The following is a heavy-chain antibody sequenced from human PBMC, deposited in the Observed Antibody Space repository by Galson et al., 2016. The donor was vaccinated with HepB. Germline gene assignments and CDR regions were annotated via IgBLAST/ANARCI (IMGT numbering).Heavy chain of an antibody. V-gene: IGHV3-7*03. CDR3: ARNSSSWPYYSYYGMDV. J-gene: IGHJ6*02. CDR2: INEDGSER. Sequence: SLRLSCAASRFTFSSYWMNWVRQAPGKGLEWVANINEDGSERYYVDSVKGRFTISRDNVQNSLYLQMNSLRADDTAVYYCARNSSSWPYYSYYGMDVWGQGTTVTVSS. CDR1: RFTFSSYW. D-gene: IGHD6-13*01.